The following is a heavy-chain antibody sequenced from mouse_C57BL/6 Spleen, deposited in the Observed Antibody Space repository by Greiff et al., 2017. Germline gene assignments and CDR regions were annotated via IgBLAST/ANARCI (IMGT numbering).Heavy chain of an antibody. CDR3: ARLGNSTCDY. CDR1: GYTFTSYW. J-gene: IGHJ2*01. CDR2: IDPSDSYT. Sequence: VQLQQPGAELVMPGASVKLSCKASGYTFTSYWMHWVKQRPGQGLEWIGEIDPSDSYTNYNQKFKGKSTLTVDKSSSTAYMQLSRLTSEDSAVYYCARLGNSTCDYWGQGTTLTVSS. V-gene: IGHV1-69*01.